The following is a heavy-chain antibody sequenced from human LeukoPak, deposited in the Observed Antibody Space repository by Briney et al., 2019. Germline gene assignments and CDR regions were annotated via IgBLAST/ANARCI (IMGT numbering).Heavy chain of an antibody. J-gene: IGHJ4*02. Sequence: ASVKVSCKASGYTFTSYYMHWVRQAPGQGLEWMGIINPSGGSTSYAQKFQGRVTMTRDTSTSTVYMELSSLRSEDTAVYYCARETKCGREAYYFDYWGQGTLVTVSS. D-gene: IGHD1-1*01. CDR2: INPSGGST. CDR1: GYTFTSYY. CDR3: ARETKCGREAYYFDY. V-gene: IGHV1-46*01.